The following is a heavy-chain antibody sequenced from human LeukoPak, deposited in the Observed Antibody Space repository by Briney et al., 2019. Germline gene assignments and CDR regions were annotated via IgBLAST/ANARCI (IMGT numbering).Heavy chain of an antibody. V-gene: IGHV3-30-3*01. J-gene: IGHJ4*02. CDR1: GFTFSSYA. CDR3: ARMQWLAFDY. D-gene: IGHD6-19*01. CDR2: ISYDGSNK. Sequence: GGSLRLSCAASGFTFSSYAMHWVRQAPGKGLEWVAVISYDGSNKYYADSVKGRFTISRDNSKNTLYLQMNSLRAEDTAVYYCARMQWLAFDYWGQGTLVTVSS.